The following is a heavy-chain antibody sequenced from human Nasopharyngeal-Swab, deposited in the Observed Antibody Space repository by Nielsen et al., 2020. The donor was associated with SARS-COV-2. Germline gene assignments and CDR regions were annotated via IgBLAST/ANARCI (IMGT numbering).Heavy chain of an antibody. J-gene: IGHJ4*02. CDR1: GFTFSSYS. Sequence: GESLKISCAASGFTFSSYSMNWVRQAPGKGLEWVSSISSSSSYIYYADSVKGRFTISRDNAKNSLYLQMNSLRAEDTAVYYCARDRTHYYFDYWGQGTLVTVSS. CDR2: ISSSSSYI. CDR3: ARDRTHYYFDY. V-gene: IGHV3-21*01. D-gene: IGHD1-14*01.